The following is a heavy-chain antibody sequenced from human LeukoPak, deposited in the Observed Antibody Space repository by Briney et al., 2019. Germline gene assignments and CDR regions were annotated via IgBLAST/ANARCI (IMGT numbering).Heavy chain of an antibody. CDR2: IYYSGST. Sequence: SETLSLTCTVSGGSISSSSYYWGWIRQPPGKGLEWIGSIYYSGSTYYNPSLKSRVTISVDTAKNQFSLKLSSVTAADTAVYYCARHPYSSPRWFDPWGQGTLVTVSS. CDR1: GGSISSSSYY. V-gene: IGHV4-39*01. D-gene: IGHD6-13*01. J-gene: IGHJ5*02. CDR3: ARHPYSSPRWFDP.